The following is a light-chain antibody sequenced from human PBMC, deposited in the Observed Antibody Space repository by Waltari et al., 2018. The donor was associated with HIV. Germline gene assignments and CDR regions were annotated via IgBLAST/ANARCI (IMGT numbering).Light chain of an antibody. CDR2: GNS. CDR1: SSKIGAGYD. Sequence: QSVLTQPPSVSGAPGQRVTISCTGSSSKIGAGYDVHWYQQVPGTAPKLLIFGNSNRPSGVPDRFSGSKSATAASLAITGLQAEDEADYDCQSYDSSLTVVIFGGGTKLTVL. J-gene: IGLJ2*01. CDR3: QSYDSSLTVVI. V-gene: IGLV1-40*01.